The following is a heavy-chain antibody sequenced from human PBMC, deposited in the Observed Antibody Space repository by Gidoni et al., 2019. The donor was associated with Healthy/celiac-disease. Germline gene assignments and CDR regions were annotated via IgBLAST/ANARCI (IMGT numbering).Heavy chain of an antibody. CDR3: SRRITMVRGVIIRPTLWFDP. J-gene: IGHJ5*02. CDR2: INHSGST. V-gene: IGHV4-34*01. D-gene: IGHD3-10*01. Sequence: SGYYWSWIRQPPGKGLEWIGEINHSGSTNYNPSLKSRVTISVDTSKNQFSLKLSSVTAADTAVYYCSRRITMVRGVIIRPTLWFDPWGQGTLVTVSS. CDR1: SGYY.